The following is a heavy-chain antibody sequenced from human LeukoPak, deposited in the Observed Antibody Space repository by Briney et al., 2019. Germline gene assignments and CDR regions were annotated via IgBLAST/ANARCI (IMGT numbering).Heavy chain of an antibody. CDR2: ISSGSSAI. J-gene: IGHJ4*02. CDR3: ARDSDVHCSGGRCTNFDY. D-gene: IGHD2-15*01. Sequence: PGGSLRLSCEASGFTFTTYSMTWVRQAPGKGLEWVSIISSGSSAIFSADALKGRFTISRDDAKNLLYLDMNSLRAEDTAVYYCARDSDVHCSGGRCTNFDYWGQGILVTVSS. V-gene: IGHV3-21*01. CDR1: GFTFTTYS.